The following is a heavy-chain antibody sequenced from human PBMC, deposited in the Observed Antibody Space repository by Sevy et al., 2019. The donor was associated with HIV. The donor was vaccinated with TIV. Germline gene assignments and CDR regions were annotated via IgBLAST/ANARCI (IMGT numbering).Heavy chain of an antibody. V-gene: IGHV4-59*11. D-gene: IGHD3-22*01. CDR3: ARALRPYSFDTSTYFDY. CDR1: GASISSHY. CDR2: IYYSGST. J-gene: IGHJ4*02. Sequence: SETLSLTCTVSGASISSHYWSWIRQPPGKGLEWIGYIYYSGSTNYNPSPKSRVTMSVDTSKNQFSLKLRSVTAADTAMYYCARALRPYSFDTSTYFDYWGQGTLVTVSS.